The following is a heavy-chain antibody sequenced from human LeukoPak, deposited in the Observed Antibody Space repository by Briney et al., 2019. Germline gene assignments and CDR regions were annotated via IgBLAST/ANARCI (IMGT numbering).Heavy chain of an antibody. J-gene: IGHJ4*02. V-gene: IGHV3-74*01. D-gene: IGHD3-22*01. CDR1: GFTFNSYW. Sequence: GGSLRLSCAASGFTFNSYWTHWVRHAPGKGLVWVSRVSADGSRSIYADSVKGRFTISRDNAKSTLYLQMNSLRAEDTAVYYCARDFKRANFESSSYVPDYWGQGTLVTVSS. CDR3: ARDFKRANFESSSYVPDY. CDR2: VSADGSRS.